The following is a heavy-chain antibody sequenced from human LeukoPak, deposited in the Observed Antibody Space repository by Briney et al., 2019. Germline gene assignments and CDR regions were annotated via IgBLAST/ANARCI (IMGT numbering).Heavy chain of an antibody. CDR2: IYTSGST. Sequence: KPSETLSLTCTVSGGSIGNYYWSWIRQPAGKGLEWIGRIYTSGSTNYNPSLKSRVTMSIDTSKNQFSLNLTSVTAADTAVYYCAREPTQPSRWFDPWGQGTLVTVSS. D-gene: IGHD6-13*01. V-gene: IGHV4-4*07. CDR1: GGSIGNYY. J-gene: IGHJ5*02. CDR3: AREPTQPSRWFDP.